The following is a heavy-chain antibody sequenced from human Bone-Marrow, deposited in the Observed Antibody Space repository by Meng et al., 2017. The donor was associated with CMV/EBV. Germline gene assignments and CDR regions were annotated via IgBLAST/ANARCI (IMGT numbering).Heavy chain of an antibody. D-gene: IGHD3-3*01. CDR3: AREREWVHYYYGMDV. Sequence: SLKISCTASGFTFDDYAMHWVRQVPGKGLEWVSGIDWNSGNAVYADSVKGRFTISRDNAKNSLYLQMNSLRAEDTAVYYCAREREWVHYYYGMDVWGQGTTFTVSS. CDR2: IDWNSGNA. CDR1: GFTFDDYA. V-gene: IGHV3-9*01. J-gene: IGHJ6*02.